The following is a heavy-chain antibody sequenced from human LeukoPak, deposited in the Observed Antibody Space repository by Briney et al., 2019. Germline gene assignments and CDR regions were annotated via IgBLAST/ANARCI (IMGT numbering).Heavy chain of an antibody. D-gene: IGHD5-18*01. CDR2: ISSSSSYI. CDR3: ARADTAMVGFDY. Sequence: GGSLRLSCAASGFTFSSYSMNWVRQAPGKGLEWVSSISSSSSYIYYADSVKGRFTISRDHAKNSLYLQMNSLRAEDTAVYYCARADTAMVGFDYWGQGTLVTVSS. V-gene: IGHV3-21*01. J-gene: IGHJ4*02. CDR1: GFTFSSYS.